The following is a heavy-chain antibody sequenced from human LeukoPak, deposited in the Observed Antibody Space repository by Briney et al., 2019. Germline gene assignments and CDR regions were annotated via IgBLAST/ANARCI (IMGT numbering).Heavy chain of an antibody. CDR3: ARGHEYSTRYYFDY. D-gene: IGHD6-6*01. V-gene: IGHV1-18*01. J-gene: IGHJ4*02. CDR1: GYTFTSYG. Sequence: ASVKVSCKATGYTFTSYGISWVRQAPGQGLEWMGWISAYNGNTNYAQKLQGRVTMTTDTSTSTAYMELRSLRSDDTAVYYCARGHEYSTRYYFDYWGQGTLVTVSS. CDR2: ISAYNGNT.